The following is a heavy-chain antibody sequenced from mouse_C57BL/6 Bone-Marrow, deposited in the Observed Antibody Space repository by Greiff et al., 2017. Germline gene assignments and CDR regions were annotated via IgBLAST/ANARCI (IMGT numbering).Heavy chain of an antibody. CDR2: INPNNGGT. CDR3: ARSGYDYGFAY. J-gene: IGHJ3*01. Sequence: EVQLQQSGPELVKPGASVKISCKASGYTFTDYYMNWVKQSHGKSLEWIGDINPNNGGTSYNQKFKGKATLTVDKSSSTAYMELRSLTSEDSAVYYCARSGYDYGFAYWGQGTLVTVSA. D-gene: IGHD2-4*01. V-gene: IGHV1-26*01. CDR1: GYTFTDYY.